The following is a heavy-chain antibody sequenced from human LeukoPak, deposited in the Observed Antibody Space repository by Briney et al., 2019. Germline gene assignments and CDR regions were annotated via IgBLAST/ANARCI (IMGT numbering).Heavy chain of an antibody. V-gene: IGHV1-18*01. Sequence: ASVKVSCKASGYTFTSYGISWVRQAPGQGLEWMGWISAYNGNTNYAQKLQGRVTMTTDTSTSTAYIELRSLRSDDTAVYYCASYQPLGSSGYYYDYYYYGMDVWGQGTTVTVSS. CDR1: GYTFTSYG. J-gene: IGHJ6*02. CDR2: ISAYNGNT. D-gene: IGHD3-22*01. CDR3: ASYQPLGSSGYYYDYYYYGMDV.